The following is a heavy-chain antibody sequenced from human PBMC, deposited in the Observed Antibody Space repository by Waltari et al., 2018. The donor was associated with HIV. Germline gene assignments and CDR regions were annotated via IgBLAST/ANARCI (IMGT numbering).Heavy chain of an antibody. CDR2: IHHSRRT. V-gene: IGHV4-38-2*01. D-gene: IGHD3-22*01. Sequence: HVQLQESGPGLVKPSETLSLPCVVSGSSISGAFDWGWIRQSPGKGLEWIGSIHHSRRTSHNPSLKSRVTISVDASKSQFSLKLTSATAADTAIYYCARVRITLIVAGPFDMWGQGTLVTVSS. J-gene: IGHJ3*02. CDR3: ARVRITLIVAGPFDM. CDR1: GSSISGAFD.